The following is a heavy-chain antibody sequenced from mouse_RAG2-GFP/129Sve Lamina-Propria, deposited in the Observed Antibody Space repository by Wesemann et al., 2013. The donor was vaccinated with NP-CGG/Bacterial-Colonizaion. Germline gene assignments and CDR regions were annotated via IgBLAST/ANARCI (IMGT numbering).Heavy chain of an antibody. Sequence: EVQLVESGGDLVKPGGSLKLSCAASGFTFSSYGMSWVRQTPDKRLEWVATISSGGSYTYYPDSVKGRFTISRDNAKNNLYLQMSHLKSEDTAMYYCARNYSNYGWYFDVWGTGTTVTVSS. CDR3: ARNYSNYGWYFDV. J-gene: IGHJ1*03. CDR2: ISSGGSYT. V-gene: IGHV5-6*01. CDR1: GFTFSSYG. D-gene: IGHD2-5*01.